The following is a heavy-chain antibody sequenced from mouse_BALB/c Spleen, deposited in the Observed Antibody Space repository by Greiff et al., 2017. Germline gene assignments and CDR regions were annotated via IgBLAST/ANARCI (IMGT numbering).Heavy chain of an antibody. Sequence: VKLVESGPGLVAPSQSLSITCTVSGFSLTSYGVHWVRQPPGKGLEWLGVIWAGGSTNYNSALMSRLSISKDNSKSQVFLKMNSLQTDDTAMYYCARDSYGYDGRRSYFDYWGQGTTLTVSS. CDR2: IWAGGST. V-gene: IGHV2-9*02. D-gene: IGHD2-2*01. J-gene: IGHJ2*01. CDR1: GFSLTSYG. CDR3: ARDSYGYDGRRSYFDY.